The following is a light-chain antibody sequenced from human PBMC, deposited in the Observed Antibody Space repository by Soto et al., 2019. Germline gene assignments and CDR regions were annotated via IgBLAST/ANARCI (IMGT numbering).Light chain of an antibody. CDR2: KAS. J-gene: IGKJ1*01. CDR3: MQGTYWPPT. V-gene: IGKV2-30*01. CDR1: QSLVYSDGNAY. Sequence: DVVMTQSPLSLPVTLGQPASISCRSSQSLVYSDGNAYLNWFHQRPGQSPRRLIYKASNRDSGVXGXXVGSGSVSYFTPKINRVEAEVVGVYYWMQGTYWPPTFGRGTKVEIE.